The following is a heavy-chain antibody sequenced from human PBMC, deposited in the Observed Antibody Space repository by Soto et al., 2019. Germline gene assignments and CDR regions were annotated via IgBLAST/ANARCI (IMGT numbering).Heavy chain of an antibody. Sequence: LSLTCQGSGFTCGSYWMHWFRKAQGKGLEWVSVIGGRGNSAYYADSVQGRFTISRDNSKNTLSLQMSSLTADDTAIYYCVREGRGSFDFWGRGTMVTVSS. D-gene: IGHD5-12*01. CDR3: VREGRGSFDF. J-gene: IGHJ3*01. V-gene: IGHV3-23*01. CDR1: GFTCGSYW. CDR2: IGGRGNSA.